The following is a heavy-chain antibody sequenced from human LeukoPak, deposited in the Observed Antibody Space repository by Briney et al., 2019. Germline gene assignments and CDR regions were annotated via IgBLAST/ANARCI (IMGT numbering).Heavy chain of an antibody. D-gene: IGHD3-9*01. CDR3: AREPKVLRYFDWSLDY. CDR2: ISSNGGST. V-gene: IGHV3-64*01. CDR1: GFTFSSYA. J-gene: IGHJ4*02. Sequence: GGSLRLSCAASGFTFSSYAMHWVRQAPGKGLEYVSAISSNGGSTYYANSVKGGFTISRDNSKNTLYLQMGSLRAEDMAVYYCAREPKVLRYFDWSLDYWGQGTLVTVSS.